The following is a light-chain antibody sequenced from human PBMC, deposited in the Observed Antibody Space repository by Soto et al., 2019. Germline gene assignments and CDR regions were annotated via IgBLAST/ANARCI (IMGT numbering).Light chain of an antibody. CDR3: QQYYNWPRT. Sequence: EIVMTQSPATLSVSQGERATLSCRASQSVSTNLAWYQHKPGQAPRLLIYGASTRATGIPDRFSASGSGTEFTLSISSLQSEDFAVSYCQQYYNWPRTFGQGTKVEIK. V-gene: IGKV3-15*01. J-gene: IGKJ1*01. CDR2: GAS. CDR1: QSVSTN.